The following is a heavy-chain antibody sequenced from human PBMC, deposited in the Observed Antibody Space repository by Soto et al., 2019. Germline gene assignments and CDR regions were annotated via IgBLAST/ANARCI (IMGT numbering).Heavy chain of an antibody. CDR2: INPSGGST. V-gene: IGHV1-46*01. D-gene: IGHD2-2*01. Sequence: GASVKVSCKASGYTFTSYYMHWVRQAPGQGLEWMGIINPSGGSTSYAQKFQGRVTMTRDTSTSTVYMELSSLRSEDTAVYYCARGRSEVLPGPRLDYWGQGTLVTVSS. J-gene: IGHJ4*02. CDR3: ARGRSEVLPGPRLDY. CDR1: GYTFTSYY.